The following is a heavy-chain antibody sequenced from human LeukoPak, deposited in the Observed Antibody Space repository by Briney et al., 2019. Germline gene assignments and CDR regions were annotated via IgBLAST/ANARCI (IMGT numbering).Heavy chain of an antibody. Sequence: SETLSLTCTVFGGSISSSSYYWGWIRQPPGKGLEWIVSIYYSGSTYYNPSLKSRVTISVDTSKNQFSLKLSSVTAADTAVYYCARAPSTVVTPRWYFDLWGRGTLVTVSS. CDR1: GGSISSSSYY. CDR3: ARAPSTVVTPRWYFDL. D-gene: IGHD4-23*01. J-gene: IGHJ2*01. V-gene: IGHV4-39*07. CDR2: IYYSGST.